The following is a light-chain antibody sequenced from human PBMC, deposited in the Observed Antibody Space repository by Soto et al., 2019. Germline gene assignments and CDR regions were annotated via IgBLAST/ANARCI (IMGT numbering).Light chain of an antibody. CDR1: SSDVGGYNY. J-gene: IGLJ1*01. CDR2: DVS. V-gene: IGLV2-14*01. CDR3: SSYTSSRTPSYV. Sequence: HSVLTQPASVSGSPVRSITISCTGTSSDVGGYNYVSWYQQHPGKAPKLMIYDVSNRPSGVSNRFSGSKSGNTASLTISGLQAEDEADYYCSSYTSSRTPSYVFGTGTKVTVL.